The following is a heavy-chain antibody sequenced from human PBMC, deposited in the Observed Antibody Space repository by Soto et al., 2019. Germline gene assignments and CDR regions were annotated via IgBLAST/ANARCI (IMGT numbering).Heavy chain of an antibody. D-gene: IGHD3-10*01. CDR1: GGSINRYW. CDR3: ARDIGSYAYGEGY. J-gene: IGHJ4*02. V-gene: IGHV4-4*07. CDR2: VYSTGTT. Sequence: SETLSLTCSVSGGSINRYWWSWIRQPAGKGLEWIGRVYSTGTTDYNPSLNSRATMSVETSKNQFSLKLTSVTAADTAVYYCARDIGSYAYGEGYWGQGIQVT.